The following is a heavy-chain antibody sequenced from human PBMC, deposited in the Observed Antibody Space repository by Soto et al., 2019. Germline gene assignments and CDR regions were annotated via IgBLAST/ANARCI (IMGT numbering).Heavy chain of an antibody. CDR3: AGYLGATTHANDRKRAFDY. Sequence: PGGSLRLSCEASGFTFRNYKMNWVRQAPGKGLKWVSQISIGSSSMDYADSVKGRFTISRDNAKNSLYLQMNSLRAEDTAVYSCAGYLGATTHANDRKRAFDYWGQGPWSPSPQ. V-gene: IGHV3-48*01. D-gene: IGHD1-26*01. CDR1: GFTFRNYK. CDR2: ISIGSSSM. J-gene: IGHJ4*02.